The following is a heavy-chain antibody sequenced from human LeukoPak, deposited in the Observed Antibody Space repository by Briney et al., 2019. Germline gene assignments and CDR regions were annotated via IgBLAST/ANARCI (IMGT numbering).Heavy chain of an antibody. CDR1: GFTFSSYE. CDR2: ISSSGSTI. D-gene: IGHD1-26*01. J-gene: IGHJ4*02. CDR3: ARDLWELPGEFDY. Sequence: GGSLRLSCAASGFTFSSYEMNWVRQAPGKGLEWVSYISSSGSTIYYADSVKGRFTISRDNAKNSLYLQMNSLRAEDTAVYYCARDLWELPGEFDYWGQGTLVTVSS. V-gene: IGHV3-48*03.